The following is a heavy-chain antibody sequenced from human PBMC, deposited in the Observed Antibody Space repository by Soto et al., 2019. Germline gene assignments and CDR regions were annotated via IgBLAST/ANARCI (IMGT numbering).Heavy chain of an antibody. V-gene: IGHV3-23*01. Sequence: EVQLLESGGGLVQPGGSLRLSCAASGFTFSSYAMSWVRQAPGKGLEWVSAISGSGGSTYYADSVKGRFTISRDNSKNTLYLQMNSLRADDTAVYYCAREGCSGCSCYSLTRGFDYWGHATLVTVSS. J-gene: IGHJ4*01. CDR2: ISGSGGST. D-gene: IGHD2-15*01. CDR3: AREGCSGCSCYSLTRGFDY. CDR1: GFTFSSYA.